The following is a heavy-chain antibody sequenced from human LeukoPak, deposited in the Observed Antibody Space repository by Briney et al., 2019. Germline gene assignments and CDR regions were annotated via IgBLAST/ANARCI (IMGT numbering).Heavy chain of an antibody. Sequence: PSETLSLTCTVSGGSISSGSYYWSWIRQPAGKGLEWIGRIYTSGSTNYNPSLKSRVTISVDKSKNQFSLKLSSVTAADTAVYYCARTYYYDSSGYFSFPHFDYWGQGTLVTVSS. V-gene: IGHV4-61*02. CDR1: GGSISSGSYY. D-gene: IGHD3-22*01. CDR3: ARTYYYDSSGYFSFPHFDY. J-gene: IGHJ4*02. CDR2: IYTSGST.